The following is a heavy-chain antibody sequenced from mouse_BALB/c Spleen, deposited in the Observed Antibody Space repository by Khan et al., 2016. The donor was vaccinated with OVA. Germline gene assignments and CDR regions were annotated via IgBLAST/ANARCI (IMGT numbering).Heavy chain of an antibody. Sequence: EVQLVESGPGLVKPSQSLSLTCTVTGYSITSDYAWNWIRPFPGNKLEWMGYISYSGSSSNNPSHKSRISITRDSSKHPFFLQLNSVTTEDTATYYCARADYFDYWGQGTTLTVSS. J-gene: IGHJ2*01. V-gene: IGHV3-2*02. CDR2: ISYSGSS. CDR3: ARADYFDY. CDR1: GYSITSDYA.